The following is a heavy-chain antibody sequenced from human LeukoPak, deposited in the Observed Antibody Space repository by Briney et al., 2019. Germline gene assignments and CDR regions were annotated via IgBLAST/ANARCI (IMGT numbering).Heavy chain of an antibody. CDR2: IYSGGST. CDR3: AKADVPDNWYSLFDF. J-gene: IGHJ4*02. V-gene: IGHV3-53*01. Sequence: GGSLRLSCAASGFTVSSNYMTWVRQAPGKGLEWVSVIYSGGSTYYADSVKGRFTISRDNFKDTVYLQMSSLRPEDTAVYYCAKADVPDNWYSLFDFWGPGTLVSVSS. D-gene: IGHD1-26*01. CDR1: GFTVSSNY.